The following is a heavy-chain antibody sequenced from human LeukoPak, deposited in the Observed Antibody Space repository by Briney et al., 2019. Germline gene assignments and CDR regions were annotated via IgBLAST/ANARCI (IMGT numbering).Heavy chain of an antibody. V-gene: IGHV3-23*01. Sequence: SCKASGGTFSSYAMSWVRQAPGKGLEWVSAISGSGGSTYYADSVKGRFTISRDNSKNTLYLQMNSLRAEDTAVYYCAKDPPYHDLWSGSFDYWGQGTLVTVSS. CDR3: AKDPPYHDLWSGSFDY. CDR1: GGTFSSYA. J-gene: IGHJ4*02. D-gene: IGHD3-3*01. CDR2: ISGSGGST.